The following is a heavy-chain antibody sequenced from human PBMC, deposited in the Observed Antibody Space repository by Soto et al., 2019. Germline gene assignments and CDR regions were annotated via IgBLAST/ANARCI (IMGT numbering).Heavy chain of an antibody. D-gene: IGHD5-18*01. J-gene: IGHJ6*02. CDR1: GGSISSSF. Sequence: SETLSLTCSVSGGSISSSFWSWIRQPPGKELEWIGYISYSGSTTYNPSLKSRITLSVDTSKNQFSLRVASVTAADTAVYYCARGHRAMEYYYYYGMDVWGQGTTVTVSS. CDR2: ISYSGST. CDR3: ARGHRAMEYYYYYGMDV. V-gene: IGHV4-59*01.